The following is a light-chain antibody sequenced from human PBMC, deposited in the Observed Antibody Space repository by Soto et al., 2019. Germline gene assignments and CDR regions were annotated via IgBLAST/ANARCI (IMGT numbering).Light chain of an antibody. Sequence: EIVLTQSPGTLSLSPGDRATLSCRASQPISISYLAWYQQKVGQAPRLLIYDVSSRPKGTPDRFSGSGSGTDFSLTISSLEPEDFAVYYCQQYRTSLPTFGGGTKVEIK. CDR1: QPISISY. CDR2: DVS. V-gene: IGKV3-20*01. CDR3: QQYRTSLPT. J-gene: IGKJ4*01.